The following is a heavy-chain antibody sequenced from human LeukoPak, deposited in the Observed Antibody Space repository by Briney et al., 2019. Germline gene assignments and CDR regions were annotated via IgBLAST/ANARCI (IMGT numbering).Heavy chain of an antibody. Sequence: SDTLSLTCAVSGYSISSSDYWSWIRRPPGKGLEWIGYISYSGNTKYNPSLKSRVTVSLDRSKNQLSLELSSVTAADTAVYYCARATYGGNYYFDYWGQGSLVTVSS. V-gene: IGHV4-61*01. J-gene: IGHJ4*02. CDR1: GYSISSSDY. CDR3: ARATYGGNYYFDY. CDR2: ISYSGNT. D-gene: IGHD4-23*01.